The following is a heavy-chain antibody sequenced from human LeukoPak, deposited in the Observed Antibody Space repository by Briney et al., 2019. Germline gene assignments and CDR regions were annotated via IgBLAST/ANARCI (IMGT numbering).Heavy chain of an antibody. V-gene: IGHV3-23*01. CDR2: ISASGGST. J-gene: IGHJ4*02. CDR1: GFTFSSYS. CDR3: AKVVTYQLPQGPLDY. D-gene: IGHD2-2*01. Sequence: GGSLRLSCAASGFTFSSYSMNWVRQAPGKGLEWVSTISASGGSTYYADSVKGRFTISRDNSKNTLYLQMDSLRAEDTAVYYCAKVVTYQLPQGPLDYWGQGTLVTVSS.